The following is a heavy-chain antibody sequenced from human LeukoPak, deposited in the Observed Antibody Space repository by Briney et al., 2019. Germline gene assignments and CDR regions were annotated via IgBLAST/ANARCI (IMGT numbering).Heavy chain of an antibody. CDR2: INPNSGGT. CDR3: ARDEGRRRSSGHLWGYYMDV. CDR1: GYTFTGYY. J-gene: IGHJ6*03. D-gene: IGHD3-3*02. Sequence: ASVKVSCKASGYTFTGYYMHWVRQAPGQGLEWMGWINPNSGGTNYAQKFQGWVTMTRDTSISTAYMELSRLRSEDTAVYYCARDEGRRRSSGHLWGYYMDVWGKGTTVTVSS. V-gene: IGHV1-2*04.